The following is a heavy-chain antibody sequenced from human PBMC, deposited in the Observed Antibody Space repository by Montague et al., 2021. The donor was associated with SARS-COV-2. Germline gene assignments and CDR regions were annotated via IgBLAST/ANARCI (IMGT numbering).Heavy chain of an antibody. J-gene: IGHJ1*01. CDR3: ARMECGTVSSEEI. Sequence: PALVKPTQTLTLTCTFSGFSLNSKGVCVTWIRQPPGGALESLARIDWDDAKFYNTSLKARLAVSKGASETQVVLKVTGLDPADTATYFCARMECGTVSSEEIWGQGIKVTVSS. CDR1: GFSLNSKGVC. D-gene: IGHD1-7*01. CDR2: IDWDDAK. V-gene: IGHV2-70*17.